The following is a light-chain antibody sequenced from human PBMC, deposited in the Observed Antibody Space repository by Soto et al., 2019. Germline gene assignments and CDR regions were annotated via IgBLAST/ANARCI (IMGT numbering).Light chain of an antibody. CDR2: GAS. CDR3: QQYNSWPRT. CDR1: QSVSTN. V-gene: IGKV3-15*01. Sequence: EIVMTQSPATLSVSPGERATLSCRASQSVSTNLAWHQQKPGQAPRLLIYGASTRATGIPARFSGSGSGTEFTLTISSLQSEDFAVYYCQQYNSWPRTFGQGTK. J-gene: IGKJ1*01.